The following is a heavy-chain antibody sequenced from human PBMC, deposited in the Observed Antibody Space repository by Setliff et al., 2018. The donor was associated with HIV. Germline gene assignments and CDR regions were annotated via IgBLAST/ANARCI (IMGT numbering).Heavy chain of an antibody. Sequence: ASVKVSCKASGYTFTGYYMHWVRQAPGQGLEWMGWINPNSGGTNYAQKFQGRVTMTRDTSTSTAYMELRGLISDDTAVYFCARAPRIFPEFNNPHPHFDHWGQGTLVTVSS. CDR1: GYTFTGYY. D-gene: IGHD3-3*01. V-gene: IGHV1-2*02. CDR2: INPNSGGT. J-gene: IGHJ4*02. CDR3: ARAPRIFPEFNNPHPHFDH.